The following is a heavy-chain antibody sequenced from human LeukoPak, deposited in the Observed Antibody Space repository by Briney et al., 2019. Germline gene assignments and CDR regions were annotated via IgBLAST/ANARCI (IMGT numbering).Heavy chain of an antibody. D-gene: IGHD3/OR15-3a*01. CDR1: GFTFHDYA. CDR2: STWNSGRV. V-gene: IGHV3-9*03. Sequence: GGSLRLSCAASGFTFHDYAMHWVRQVPGKGLEWVSGSTWNSGRVLYADSVRGRFTISRDNAKNSLYLRMTSLRPEDMAFYYCAKGLGVASLIVDALDMWGQGTMVTV. J-gene: IGHJ3*02. CDR3: AKGLGVASLIVDALDM.